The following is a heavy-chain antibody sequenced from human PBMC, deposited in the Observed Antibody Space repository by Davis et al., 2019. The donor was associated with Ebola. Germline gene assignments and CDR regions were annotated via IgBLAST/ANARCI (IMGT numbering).Heavy chain of an antibody. D-gene: IGHD4-17*01. V-gene: IGHV3-72*01. CDR2: IRSKADSYAT. CDR1: GFTFSVHY. Sequence: GESLKISCAASGFTFSVHYMEWVRQAPGKGLEWIGRIRSKADSYATDYAASVKGRFTISRDDSKNSLSLQMNSLKTEDSAVYYCARNDYGALDYWGQGTLVTVSS. J-gene: IGHJ4*02. CDR3: ARNDYGALDY.